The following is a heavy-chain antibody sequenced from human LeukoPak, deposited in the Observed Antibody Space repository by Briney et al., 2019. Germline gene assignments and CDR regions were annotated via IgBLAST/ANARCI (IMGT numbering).Heavy chain of an antibody. Sequence: SVKVSCKASGGTFSSYAISWVRQAPGQGLEWMGGIIPIFGTANCAQKFQGRVTITADESTSTAYMELSSLRSEDTAVYYCARDYYYDSSGYYRSYYYYGMDVWGQGTTVTVSS. CDR3: ARDYYYDSSGYYRSYYYYGMDV. D-gene: IGHD3-22*01. V-gene: IGHV1-69*13. CDR1: GGTFSSYA. J-gene: IGHJ6*02. CDR2: IIPIFGTA.